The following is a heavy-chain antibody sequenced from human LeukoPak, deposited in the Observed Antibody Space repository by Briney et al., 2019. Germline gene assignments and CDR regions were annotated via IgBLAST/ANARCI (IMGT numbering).Heavy chain of an antibody. V-gene: IGHV1-2*02. CDR2: INPNSGGT. J-gene: IGHJ4*02. CDR3: AREIKTSGWYFPPDY. D-gene: IGHD6-19*01. Sequence: GASVKVSCKASGYTFTGYYIHWVRQAPGQGLEWMGWINPNSGGTNYAQKFQGRVTMTRDTSISTAYMELSRLRSDDTAVYYCAREIKTSGWYFPPDYWGQGTLVTVSS. CDR1: GYTFTGYY.